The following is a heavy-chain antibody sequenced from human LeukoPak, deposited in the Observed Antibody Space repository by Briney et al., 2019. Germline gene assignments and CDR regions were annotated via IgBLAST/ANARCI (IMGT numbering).Heavy chain of an antibody. CDR2: INPNSGGT. D-gene: IGHD4/OR15-4a*01. J-gene: IGHJ4*02. Sequence: ASVKVSCKASGYTFTGYYMHWVRQPPGQALEWMVGINPNSGGTHYGQKFQGRVTMTRDTSISTVYRELSRLRSDDTAVYYCARDPPNDFGYFDYWGQGTLVTVSS. V-gene: IGHV1-2*02. CDR1: GYTFTGYY. CDR3: ARDPPNDFGYFDY.